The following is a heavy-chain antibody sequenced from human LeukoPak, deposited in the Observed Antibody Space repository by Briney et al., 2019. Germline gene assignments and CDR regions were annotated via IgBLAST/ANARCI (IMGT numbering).Heavy chain of an antibody. D-gene: IGHD6-19*01. V-gene: IGHV3-48*01. J-gene: IGHJ4*02. CDR3: ASSAGKSY. CDR2: ISSSSSTI. Sequence: GGSLRLSCAASGFTFSSYEMNWVRQAPGKGLEWVSYISSSSSTIYYADSVKGRFTISRDNAKNSLYLQMNSLRAEDTAVYYCASSAGKSYWGQGTLVTVSS. CDR1: GFTFSSYE.